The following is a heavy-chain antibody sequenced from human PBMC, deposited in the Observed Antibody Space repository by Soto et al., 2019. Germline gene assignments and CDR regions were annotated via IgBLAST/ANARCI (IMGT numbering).Heavy chain of an antibody. J-gene: IGHJ1*01. CDR1: GFTFKESA. CDR3: ARDTLGSCKGGPCYRLHL. D-gene: IGHD2-15*01. CDR2: ISDTGAST. V-gene: IGHV3-23*01. Sequence: GGSLRLSCAASGFTFKESAMNWVRQAPGKGLEWVASISDTGASTWYAESVRGRLSISRDNSKNTLYLQMNSLRVEDTAVYYCARDTLGSCKGGPCYRLHLWGQGTLVTVSS.